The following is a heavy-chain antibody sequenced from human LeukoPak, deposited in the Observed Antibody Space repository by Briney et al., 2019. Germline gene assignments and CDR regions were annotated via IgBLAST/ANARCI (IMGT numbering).Heavy chain of an antibody. Sequence: PSETLPLTCTVSGGSSSSYYWSWVRQPPGKGLEWIGYIYYSGSTNYNPSLTSRVTISVDTSKNQFSLKLRSVTAADTAVYYCAGEDYYGSGSYLLWRRGPVVRVHWG. CDR1: GGSSSSYY. J-gene: IGHJ1*01. CDR2: IYYSGST. CDR3: AGEDYYGSGSYLLWRRGPVVRVH. D-gene: IGHD3-10*01. V-gene: IGHV4-59*01.